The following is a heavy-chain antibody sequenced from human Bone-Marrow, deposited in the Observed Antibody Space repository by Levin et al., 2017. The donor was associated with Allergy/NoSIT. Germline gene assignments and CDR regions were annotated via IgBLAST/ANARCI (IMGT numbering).Heavy chain of an antibody. CDR3: ARDVWYCSTTCTLNDAFDT. Sequence: GGSLRLSCAASGFTFSSYWMHWVRQAPGKGLVWVSRINRDGSSTSYADSVKGRFTISRDNAKNTLYLQMNSLRAEDTAVYYCARDVWYCSTTCTLNDAFDTWGQGTMVTVSS. J-gene: IGHJ3*02. V-gene: IGHV3-74*01. D-gene: IGHD2-2*01. CDR1: GFTFSSYW. CDR2: INRDGSST.